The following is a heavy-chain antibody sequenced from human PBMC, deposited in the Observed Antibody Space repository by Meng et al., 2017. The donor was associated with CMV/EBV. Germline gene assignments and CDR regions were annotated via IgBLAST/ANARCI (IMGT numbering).Heavy chain of an antibody. CDR3: ARRGSYYGSGSYYNWFDP. J-gene: IGHJ5*02. CDR1: GGTLSSYA. Sequence: HVPLVQTGAGRTQPGSSLKVSCKASGGTLSSYAISWVRQAPGQGLEWMGGIIPIFGTANYAQKFQGRVTITADESTSTAYMELSSLRSEDTAVYYCARRGSYYGSGSYYNWFDPWGQGTLVTVSS. CDR2: IIPIFGTA. D-gene: IGHD3-10*01. V-gene: IGHV1-69*12.